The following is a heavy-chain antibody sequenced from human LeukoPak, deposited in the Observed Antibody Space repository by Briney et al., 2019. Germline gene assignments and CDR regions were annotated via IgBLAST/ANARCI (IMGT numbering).Heavy chain of an antibody. CDR2: IKKDGSEQ. CDR1: GFTFSNYW. CDR3: AREGDVVPSGLFDY. D-gene: IGHD3-10*01. V-gene: IGHV3-7*01. J-gene: IGHJ4*02. Sequence: GGSLRLSCAASGFTFSNYWMTWVRQAPGKGLEWVANIKKDGSEQNSANPVKGRFTISRDNAKNSLFLQMNSLRADDTAVYYCAREGDVVPSGLFDYWGQETLVTVSS.